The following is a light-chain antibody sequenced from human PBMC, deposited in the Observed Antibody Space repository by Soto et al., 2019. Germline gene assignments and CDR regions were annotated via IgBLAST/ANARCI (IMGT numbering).Light chain of an antibody. CDR1: SSNIGSNT. CDR3: AAWEDSLNVVV. CDR2: SNN. J-gene: IGLJ2*01. V-gene: IGLV1-44*01. Sequence: QSVLTQPLSASGTPGQRVTISCSGSSSNIGSNTVNWYQQLPGTAPKLLIYSNNQRPSGVPDRFSGSKSGTSASLAISGLQSEDEADYYCAAWEDSLNVVVFGGGTKVTVL.